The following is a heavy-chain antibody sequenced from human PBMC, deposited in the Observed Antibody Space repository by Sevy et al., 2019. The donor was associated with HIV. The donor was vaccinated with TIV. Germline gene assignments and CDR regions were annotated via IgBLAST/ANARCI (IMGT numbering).Heavy chain of an antibody. J-gene: IGHJ4*02. CDR3: ARVGIDSSGYPFDY. D-gene: IGHD3-22*01. CDR2: ISSSSSYI. V-gene: IGHV3-21*01. Sequence: GGSLRLSCAASGFTFNIHSMNWVRQAPGKGLEWVSSISSSSSYIYYADSVKGRFTISRDNAKNSLYLQMNSLRAEDTAVYYCARVGIDSSGYPFDYWGQGTLVTVSS. CDR1: GFTFNIHS.